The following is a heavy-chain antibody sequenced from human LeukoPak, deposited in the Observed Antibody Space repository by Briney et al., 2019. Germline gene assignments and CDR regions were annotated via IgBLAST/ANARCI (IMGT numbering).Heavy chain of an antibody. CDR2: IYYSGST. V-gene: IGHV4-39*07. Sequence: SETLSLTCTASGGSISSSSYYWGWIRQPPGKGLEWIGSIYYSGSTYYNPSLKSRVTISVDTSKNQFSLKLSSVTAADTAVYYCARGPQMTLQGYFDLWGRGTLVTVSS. D-gene: IGHD2-15*01. CDR3: ARGPQMTLQGYFDL. CDR1: GGSISSSSYY. J-gene: IGHJ2*01.